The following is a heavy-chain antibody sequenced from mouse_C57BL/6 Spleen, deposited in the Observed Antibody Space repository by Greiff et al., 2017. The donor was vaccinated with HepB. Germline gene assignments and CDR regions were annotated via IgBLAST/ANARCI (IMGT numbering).Heavy chain of an antibody. D-gene: IGHD4-1*01. J-gene: IGHJ2*01. Sequence: QVQLQHSGAELVRPGASVTLSCKASGYTFTDYEMHWVKQTPVHGLEWIGAIDPETGGTAYNQKFKGKAILTADKSSSTAYMELRSLTSEDSAVYYCTRGSWEGPFDYWGQGTTLTVSS. CDR2: IDPETGGT. CDR1: GYTFTDYE. V-gene: IGHV1-15*01. CDR3: TRGSWEGPFDY.